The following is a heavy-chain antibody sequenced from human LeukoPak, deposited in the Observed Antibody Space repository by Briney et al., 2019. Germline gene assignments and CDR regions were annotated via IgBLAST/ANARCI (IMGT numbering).Heavy chain of an antibody. J-gene: IGHJ4*02. V-gene: IGHV4-39*07. CDR1: GGSISSSSYY. CDR2: IYYSGST. D-gene: IGHD3-9*01. Sequence: SETLSLTCTVSGGSISSSSYYWGWIRQPPGKGLEWIGSIYYSGSTYYNPSLKSRVTISVDTSKNQFSLKLSSVTAADTAVYYCARVTQLRYFEDWGQGTLVTVSS. CDR3: ARVTQLRYFED.